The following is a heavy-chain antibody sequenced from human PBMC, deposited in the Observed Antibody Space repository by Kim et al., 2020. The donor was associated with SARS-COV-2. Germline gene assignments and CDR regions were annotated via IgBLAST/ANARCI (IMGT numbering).Heavy chain of an antibody. V-gene: IGHV3-23*01. CDR3: ANPRQPDY. J-gene: IGHJ4*02. CDR2: ISGSGDTT. Sequence: GGSLRLSCAASGFTFSNYGMSWVRQAPGKGLEWVSGISGSGDTTSYADSVKGRFTISRDNFKNALYLQMSSLRAEDTAIYYCANPRQPDYWGQGTLVTV. D-gene: IGHD6-13*01. CDR1: GFTFSNYG.